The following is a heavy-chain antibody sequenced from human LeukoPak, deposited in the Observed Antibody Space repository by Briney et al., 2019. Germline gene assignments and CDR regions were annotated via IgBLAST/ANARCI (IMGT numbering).Heavy chain of an antibody. CDR3: ARAASRDGYNDY. D-gene: IGHD5-24*01. V-gene: IGHV1-18*01. CDR1: GYAFTSYG. Sequence: ASVKVSCKASGYAFTSYGISWVRQAPGQGLEWMGWISAYNGNTNYAQKLQGRVTMTTDTSTSTAYMELRSLRSDDTAVYYCARAASRDGYNDYWGQGTLVTVSS. J-gene: IGHJ4*02. CDR2: ISAYNGNT.